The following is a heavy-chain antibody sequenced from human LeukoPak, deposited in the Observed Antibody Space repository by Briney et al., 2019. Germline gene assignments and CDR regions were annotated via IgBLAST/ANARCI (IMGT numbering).Heavy chain of an antibody. CDR3: AKDNGDYVFLDY. V-gene: IGHV3-30-3*01. Sequence: GRSLRLSCAASGFTSSDYNMHWVRQAPGKGLEWVAVMSYDGSSQHYADSVKGRFTISRDNSKNTLYLQMNSLRAEDTAVYYCAKDNGDYVFLDYWGQGTLVTVSS. J-gene: IGHJ4*02. CDR1: GFTSSDYN. CDR2: MSYDGSSQ. D-gene: IGHD4-17*01.